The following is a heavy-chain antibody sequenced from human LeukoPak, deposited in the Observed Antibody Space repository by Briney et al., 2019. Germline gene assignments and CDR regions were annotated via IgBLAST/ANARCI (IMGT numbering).Heavy chain of an antibody. CDR3: ARDVSDAFDI. Sequence: ASVKVSCKASGYTFTSYYMHWVRQAPGRGLEWMGIINPSGDDTSYAQKFRGRVTMTSDTSTSTVYMDLSSLTSEDTAVYYCARDVSDAFDIWGQGTLVTVSS. V-gene: IGHV1-46*01. CDR2: INPSGDDT. CDR1: GYTFTSYY. J-gene: IGHJ3*02.